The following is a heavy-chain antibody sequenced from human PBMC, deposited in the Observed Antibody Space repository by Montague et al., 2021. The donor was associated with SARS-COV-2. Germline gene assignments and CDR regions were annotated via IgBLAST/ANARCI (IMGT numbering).Heavy chain of an antibody. V-gene: IGHV6-1*01. J-gene: IGHJ4*02. CDR2: TNYRSKWTS. Sequence: CAISGDSVCSNTAAWNWIRQSPSGGLEWLGRTNYRSKWTSDYATSVKGRISIDPDTSKNQFFLHLRSVTPEDTGVYYCVRDAGSAQAGFDSWGQGTLVTVSS. CDR1: GDSVCSNTAA. CDR3: VRDAGSAQAGFDS.